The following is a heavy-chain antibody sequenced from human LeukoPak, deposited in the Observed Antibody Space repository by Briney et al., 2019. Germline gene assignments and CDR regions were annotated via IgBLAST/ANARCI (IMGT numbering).Heavy chain of an antibody. CDR1: GGSISSYY. CDR3: AKVDTAMVTFDY. D-gene: IGHD5-18*01. V-gene: IGHV4-59*01. Sequence: ETLSLTCTVSGGSISSYYWSWIRQPPGKGLEWIGYIYYSGSTNYSPSLKSRVTISVDTSKNQFSLKLSSVPAADTAVCYCAKVDTAMVTFDYWGQGTLVTVSS. CDR2: IYYSGST. J-gene: IGHJ4*02.